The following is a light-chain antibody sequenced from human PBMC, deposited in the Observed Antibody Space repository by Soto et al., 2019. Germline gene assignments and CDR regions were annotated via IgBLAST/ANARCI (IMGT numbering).Light chain of an antibody. CDR2: GAS. J-gene: IGKJ1*01. CDR1: QSISSSN. Sequence: EIVLTQSPGTLSLSPGERATLSCRASQSISSSNLAWSQQKPGQAPRLLLYGASNRAAGIPDRFSRSGSGTDFTPTISRMKPEDFVVYYCQQYERSSDWDRWTFGQGTKVEGK. CDR3: QQYERSSDWDRWT. V-gene: IGKV3-20*01.